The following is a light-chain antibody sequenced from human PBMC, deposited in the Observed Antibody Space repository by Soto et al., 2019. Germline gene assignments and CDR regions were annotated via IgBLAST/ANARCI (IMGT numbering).Light chain of an antibody. CDR1: ASNIGNNY. V-gene: IGLV1-47*01. J-gene: IGLJ3*02. CDR2: RNN. Sequence: QPVLTQAPSASGTPGQRVTISCSGSASNIGNNYVSWYQHLPGTAPKLLIYRNNQRPSGVPDRVSGSKSGTSASLAIRGLRYEDEADYYCASWDDSLSGLVFGGGTKLTVL. CDR3: ASWDDSLSGLV.